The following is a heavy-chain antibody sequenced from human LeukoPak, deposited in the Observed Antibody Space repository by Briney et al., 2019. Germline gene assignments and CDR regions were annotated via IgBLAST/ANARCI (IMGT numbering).Heavy chain of an antibody. CDR2: ISSTGSYI. D-gene: IGHD6-13*01. V-gene: IGHV3-21*01. J-gene: IGHJ3*02. CDR3: AREQQLDAFDI. Sequence: GGSLRLSCAASRFTFSSYSMNWVRQAPGKGLEWASSISSTGSYIYYADSVKGRFTISRDNAKNTLYLQMDSLRAEDTAVYYCAREQQLDAFDIWGQGTMVTVSS. CDR1: RFTFSSYS.